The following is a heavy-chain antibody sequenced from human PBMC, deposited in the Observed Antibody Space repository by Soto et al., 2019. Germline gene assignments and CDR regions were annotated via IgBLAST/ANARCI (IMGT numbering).Heavy chain of an antibody. D-gene: IGHD6-19*01. V-gene: IGHV3-30*03. J-gene: IGHJ5*02. CDR1: GFTFSSYG. CDR2: ISYDGSNK. Sequence: QTVGSLRLSCAASGFTFSSYGIHWVRQAPGKGLELVAVISYDGSNKYYADSVKGRFTISRDNSKNTLYLQMNSLRAEDTAVYYYATGIAGAQGWFDPWGQGTLVTVPS. CDR3: ATGIAGAQGWFDP.